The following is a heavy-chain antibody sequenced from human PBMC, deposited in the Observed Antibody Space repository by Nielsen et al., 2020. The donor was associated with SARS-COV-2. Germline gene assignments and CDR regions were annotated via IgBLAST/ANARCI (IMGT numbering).Heavy chain of an antibody. CDR2: INPSGGST. V-gene: IGHV1-46*01. D-gene: IGHD3-10*01. J-gene: IGHJ4*02. Sequence: ASVKVSCKASGYTFTSYYMHWVRQAPGQGLEWMGIINPSGGSTSYAQKFQGRVTMTRDTSTSTVYMELSGLRSEDTAVYYCAREWRITMVRGALWNWGQGTLVTVSS. CDR1: GYTFTSYY. CDR3: AREWRITMVRGALWN.